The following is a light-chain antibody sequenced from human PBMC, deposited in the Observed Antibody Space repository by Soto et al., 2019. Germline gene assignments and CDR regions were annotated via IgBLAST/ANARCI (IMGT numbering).Light chain of an antibody. Sequence: DIQMTQSPSSLSASVGDRVTITCRASQSIRSYLNWYQQKPGKAPQVMIYGTSSLQSGVPSRFSGSGSGADFTLPISSLHPEDFATYYCQQSYSTPYTFGQGTKLEIK. CDR2: GTS. CDR3: QQSYSTPYT. CDR1: QSIRSY. V-gene: IGKV1-39*01. J-gene: IGKJ2*01.